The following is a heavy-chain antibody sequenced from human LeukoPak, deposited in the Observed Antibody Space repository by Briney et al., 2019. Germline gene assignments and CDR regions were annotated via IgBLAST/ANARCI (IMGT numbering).Heavy chain of an antibody. J-gene: IGHJ6*02. Sequence: GGSLRLSCAASGFTFSSFAMHWVRQAPGKGLEWVAVISYDGRNEYYADSVKGRFTISRDNSMKMLHLQMNSLRAEDTAVYYCARDETPGHPVMIKCAMDVWGQGTTVTVSS. CDR3: ARDETPGHPVMIKCAMDV. V-gene: IGHV3-30*04. D-gene: IGHD3-16*01. CDR1: GFTFSSFA. CDR2: ISYDGRNE.